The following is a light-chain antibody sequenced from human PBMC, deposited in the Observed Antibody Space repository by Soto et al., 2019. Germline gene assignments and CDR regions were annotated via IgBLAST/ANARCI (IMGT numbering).Light chain of an antibody. Sequence: EIVLTQSPGSLSLSPGQRATLSCRASQSVDTTCFAWYQKKPGQAPRLLIYGASKRATGIPDGSSGSGSGTGFTLIVSRLEPEEFALYYCQQYMSSVTFGQGTKVEIK. CDR3: QQYMSSVT. CDR1: QSVDTTC. CDR2: GAS. J-gene: IGKJ1*01. V-gene: IGKV3-20*01.